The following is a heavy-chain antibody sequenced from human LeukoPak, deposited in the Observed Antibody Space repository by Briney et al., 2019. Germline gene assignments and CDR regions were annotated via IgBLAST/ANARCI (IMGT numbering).Heavy chain of an antibody. D-gene: IGHD2-2*01. CDR1: GGSISSSSYY. CDR2: IYYSGST. Sequence: PSETLSLTCTVSGGSISSSSYYWGWIRQPPGKGLEWIGSIYYSGSTYYNPSLKSRVTISVDTSKNQFSLKLSSVTAADTAVYYCARYLDCSSTSWRCGNYYYMDVWGKGTTVTVSS. J-gene: IGHJ6*03. V-gene: IGHV4-39*07. CDR3: ARYLDCSSTSWRCGNYYYMDV.